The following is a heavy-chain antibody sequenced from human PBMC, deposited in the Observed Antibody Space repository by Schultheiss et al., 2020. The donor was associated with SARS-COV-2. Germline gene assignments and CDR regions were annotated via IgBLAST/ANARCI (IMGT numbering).Heavy chain of an antibody. CDR3: AREESDYYMSV. CDR2: IYYSGST. V-gene: IGHV4-59*01. CDR1: GGSFSGYY. Sequence: SETLSLTCAVYGGSFSGYYWSWIRQPPGKGLEWIGYIYYSGSTNYNPSLKSRVTISVDTSKNQFSLKLSSVTAADTAVYYCAREESDYYMSVWGKGTTVTVSS. J-gene: IGHJ6*03.